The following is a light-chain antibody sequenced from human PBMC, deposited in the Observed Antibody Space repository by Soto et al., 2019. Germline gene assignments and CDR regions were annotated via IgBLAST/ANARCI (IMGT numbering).Light chain of an antibody. CDR3: SSYAASNNFYFV. V-gene: IGLV2-8*01. Sequence: QSVLTQPPSASGSHGQSVTISCTGTSSDVGGSNYVSWYQQYPGRAPKLMIYEVTKRPSGVPDRFSGFKSGNTASLTVSGLQAEDEADYYCSSYAASNNFYFVFGGGTKLTVL. CDR2: EVT. CDR1: SSDVGGSNY. J-gene: IGLJ3*02.